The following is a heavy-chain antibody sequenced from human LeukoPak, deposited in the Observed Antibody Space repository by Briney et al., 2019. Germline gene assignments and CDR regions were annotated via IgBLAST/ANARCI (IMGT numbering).Heavy chain of an antibody. J-gene: IGHJ6*02. V-gene: IGHV3-30-3*01. D-gene: IGHD2-2*01. Sequence: QTGGSLRLSCAASGFTFSSYAMHWVRQAPGKGLEWVAVISYDGSNKYYADSVKGRFTISRDNSKNTLYLQMNSLRAEDTAVYYCARDGPIVVVPAAMPLGYYYGMDVWGQGTTVTVSS. CDR1: GFTFSSYA. CDR3: ARDGPIVVVPAAMPLGYYYGMDV. CDR2: ISYDGSNK.